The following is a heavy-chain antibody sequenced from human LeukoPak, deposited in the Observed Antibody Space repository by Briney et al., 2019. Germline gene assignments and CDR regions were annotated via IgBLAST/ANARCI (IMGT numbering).Heavy chain of an antibody. CDR3: ARDGIYGSGSYYEISWFDP. J-gene: IGHJ5*02. V-gene: IGHV1-2*02. CDR1: GYTFTGYY. Sequence: ASVKVSCKASGYTFTGYYMHWVRQAPGQGLEWMGWINPNSGVTHYAQKFQGRVTMTSDTSISTAYMELSRLRSDDTAVYYCARDGIYGSGSYYEISWFDPWGQGTLVTVSS. CDR2: INPNSGVT. D-gene: IGHD3-10*01.